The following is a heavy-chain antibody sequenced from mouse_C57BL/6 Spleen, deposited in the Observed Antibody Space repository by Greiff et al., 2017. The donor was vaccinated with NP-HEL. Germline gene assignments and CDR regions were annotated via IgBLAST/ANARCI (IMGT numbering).Heavy chain of an antibody. Sequence: SGPVLVKPGASVKMSCKASGYTFTDYYMNWVKQSHGKSLEWIGVINPYNGGTSYNQKFKGKATLTVDKSSSTAYMELNSLTSEDSAVYYCARSGAGPYYFDYWGQGTTLTVSS. CDR1: GYTFTDYY. V-gene: IGHV1-19*01. J-gene: IGHJ2*01. D-gene: IGHD3-3*01. CDR3: ARSGAGPYYFDY. CDR2: INPYNGGT.